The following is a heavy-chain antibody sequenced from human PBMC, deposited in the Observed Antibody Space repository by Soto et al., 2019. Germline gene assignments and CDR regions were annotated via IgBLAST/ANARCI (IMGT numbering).Heavy chain of an antibody. CDR2: INAGNGNT. D-gene: IGHD4-17*01. Sequence: GASVKVSCKASGYTFTSYAMHWVRQAPGQRLEWMGWINAGNGNTKYSQKFQGRVTITRDTSASTAYMELSSLRSEDTAVYYCARGAEFSDYGDYGDAFDIWGQGTMVTVSS. V-gene: IGHV1-3*01. CDR1: GYTFTSYA. CDR3: ARGAEFSDYGDYGDAFDI. J-gene: IGHJ3*02.